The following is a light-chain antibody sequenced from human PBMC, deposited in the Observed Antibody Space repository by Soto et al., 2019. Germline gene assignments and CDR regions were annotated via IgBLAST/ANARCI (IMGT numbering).Light chain of an antibody. Sequence: EIVLTQSPVTLSLSPGERATLSCRASQSLSSSYFAWYQHKTGQAPRLLISGASSRATGIPDRFTGSGSETSFTLTISRLEPEDFALYYCQHYQSGHPIAFGQGTRLEIK. CDR1: QSLSSSY. CDR2: GAS. CDR3: QHYQSGHPIA. J-gene: IGKJ5*01. V-gene: IGKV3-20*01.